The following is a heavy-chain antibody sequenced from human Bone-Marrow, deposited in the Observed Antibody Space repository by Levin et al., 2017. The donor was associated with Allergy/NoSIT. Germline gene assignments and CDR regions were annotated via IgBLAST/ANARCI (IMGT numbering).Heavy chain of an antibody. V-gene: IGHV3-23*01. CDR1: GFTFDTYA. J-gene: IGHJ4*02. CDR2: VGGSGVNT. D-gene: IGHD1-1*01. CDR3: AKANTTGIDFDY. Sequence: AGGSLRLSCAASGFTFDTYAMSWVRQAPGKGLEWVSAVGGSGVNTYYADSVKGRFTISRDNSKSTLSLQMNSLRVDDTAVYYCAKANTTGIDFDYWGQGILVTVSS.